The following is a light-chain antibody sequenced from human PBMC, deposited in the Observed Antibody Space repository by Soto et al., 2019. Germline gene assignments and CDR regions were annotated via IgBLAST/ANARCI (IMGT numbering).Light chain of an antibody. CDR3: CSYTTLITVV. CDR2: DVT. J-gene: IGLJ2*01. V-gene: IGLV2-11*01. Sequence: QSALTQPRSVSGSPGQSVTISCTGTSSDVGRYDYVSWYQQHPGKAPKLIVYDVTERPSGVPDRFSGSKSGNTASLTISGLQAEDEADYSCCSYTTLITVVFGGGTKLTVL. CDR1: SSDVGRYDY.